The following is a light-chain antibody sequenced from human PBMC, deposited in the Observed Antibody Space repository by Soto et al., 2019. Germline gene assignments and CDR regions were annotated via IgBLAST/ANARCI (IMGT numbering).Light chain of an antibody. Sequence: DIQMTQSPSTLSASVGDRVTITCRASQSISSWLAWYQQKPGKAPKLLIYKASNLESGVPSRFSGSGSGTEFTLTISSLQPDDFATYYCQQYESYPLTFGGGTKVDSK. CDR3: QQYESYPLT. J-gene: IGKJ4*01. CDR1: QSISSW. V-gene: IGKV1-5*03. CDR2: KAS.